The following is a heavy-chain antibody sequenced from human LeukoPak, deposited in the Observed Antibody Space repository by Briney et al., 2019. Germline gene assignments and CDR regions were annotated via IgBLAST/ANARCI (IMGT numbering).Heavy chain of an antibody. CDR3: ARVLSFTKTYYYGSGTLGGWFDP. CDR2: IYYSGST. CDR1: GGSISSSSYY. Sequence: SETLSLTCTVSGGSISSSSYYGGWIRQPPGKGLEWIGSIYYSGSTYYNPSLKSRVTISVDTSKNQFSLKLSSVTAADTAVYYCARVLSFTKTYYYGSGTLGGWFDPWGQGTLVTVSS. D-gene: IGHD3-10*01. V-gene: IGHV4-39*07. J-gene: IGHJ5*02.